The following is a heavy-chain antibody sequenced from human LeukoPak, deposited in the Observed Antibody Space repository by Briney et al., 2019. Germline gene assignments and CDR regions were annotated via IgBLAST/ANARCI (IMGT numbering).Heavy chain of an antibody. D-gene: IGHD5-24*01. Sequence: GGSLRLSCAASGFTFSSYAMSWVRQAPGKGLEWVSAISGSAYSTYYADSVKGRFTISRDNSENTLYLQMNSLRAEDTAVYYCAKNIWTEMATIYYYMDVWGKGTTVTVSS. CDR2: ISGSAYST. J-gene: IGHJ6*03. CDR1: GFTFSSYA. V-gene: IGHV3-23*01. CDR3: AKNIWTEMATIYYYMDV.